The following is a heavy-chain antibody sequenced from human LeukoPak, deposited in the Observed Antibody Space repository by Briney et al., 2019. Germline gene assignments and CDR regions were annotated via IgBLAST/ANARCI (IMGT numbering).Heavy chain of an antibody. Sequence: ASVKVSCKASGYTFTGYAMHWVRQAPGQRLEWMGWINAGNGNTKYSQKFQGRVTITRDTSASTAYMELSSLRSEDTAVYYCASSVAEQWLVHYYYYGMDVWGKGTTVTVSS. CDR1: GYTFTGYA. D-gene: IGHD6-19*01. V-gene: IGHV1-3*01. CDR2: INAGNGNT. J-gene: IGHJ6*04. CDR3: ASSVAEQWLVHYYYYGMDV.